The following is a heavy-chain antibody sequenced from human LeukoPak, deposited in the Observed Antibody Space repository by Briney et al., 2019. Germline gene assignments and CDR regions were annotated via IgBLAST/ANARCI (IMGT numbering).Heavy chain of an antibody. D-gene: IGHD1-26*01. J-gene: IGHJ4*02. CDR3: ARLLYSGSYYLPDS. Sequence: ASVKVSCKASGYTFTSYGISWVRQAPGQGLEWMGWISAYNGNTNYAQKLQGRVTMTTDTSTGTAYMELSSLRSDDTAVYYCARLLYSGSYYLPDSWGQGTLVTVSS. V-gene: IGHV1-18*01. CDR1: GYTFTSYG. CDR2: ISAYNGNT.